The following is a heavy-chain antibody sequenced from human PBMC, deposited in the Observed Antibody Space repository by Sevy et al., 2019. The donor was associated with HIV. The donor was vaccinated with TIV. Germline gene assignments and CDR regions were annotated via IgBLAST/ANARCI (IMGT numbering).Heavy chain of an antibody. D-gene: IGHD2-2*01. Sequence: GESLRLSCAASGFTFNYYGMYWVRQAPGKGLEWVSFIRYDGSNKDYADSVKGRFTISRDNSKNTVYLQMNSLRGEDTAVYHWAKDRVVVVPAAPGLGYYYGMDVWGQGTTVTVSS. CDR3: AKDRVVVVPAAPGLGYYYGMDV. J-gene: IGHJ6*02. CDR2: IRYDGSNK. CDR1: GFTFNYYG. V-gene: IGHV3-30*02.